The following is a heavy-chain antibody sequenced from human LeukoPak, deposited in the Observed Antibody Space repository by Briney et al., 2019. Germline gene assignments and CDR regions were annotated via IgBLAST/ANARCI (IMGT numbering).Heavy chain of an antibody. V-gene: IGHV5-10-1*01. Sequence: GGSLKISFKGSGYRFTRYWISWVRPMPGKGLGWMGRIDPSDSYTNYSPSFQGHVTISADKSISTAYLQWSSLKASDTAMYYCARGYCSSTSCYGIGDYWGQGTLVTVSS. CDR1: GYRFTRYW. J-gene: IGHJ4*02. CDR2: IDPSDSYT. CDR3: ARGYCSSTSCYGIGDY. D-gene: IGHD2-2*01.